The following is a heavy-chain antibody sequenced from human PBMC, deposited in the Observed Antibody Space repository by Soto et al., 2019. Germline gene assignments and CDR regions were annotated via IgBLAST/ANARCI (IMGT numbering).Heavy chain of an antibody. J-gene: IGHJ3*02. CDR3: ARVGSGDSHNAFDI. Sequence: QVQLQESGPGLVKPSQTLSLTCTVSGGSISSGGYYWSWIRQHPGKGLEWIGYIYYSGSTYYNPSLKSRVTISVDTSKNQFSLKLSAVTAADTAVYYCARVGSGDSHNAFDIWGQGTMVTVSS. CDR1: GGSISSGGYY. V-gene: IGHV4-31*03. D-gene: IGHD3-10*01. CDR2: IYYSGST.